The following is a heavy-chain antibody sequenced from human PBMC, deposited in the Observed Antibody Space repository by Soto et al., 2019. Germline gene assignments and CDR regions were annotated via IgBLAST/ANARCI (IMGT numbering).Heavy chain of an antibody. CDR2: IIPIFGTA. D-gene: IGHD2-2*01. J-gene: IGHJ6*02. Sequence: SVKVSCKASGGTFSSYAISWVRQAPGQGLEWMGGIIPIFGTANYAQKFQGRVTITADESTSTAYMELSSLRSEDTAVYYCARDENIVVVPAAMPTYYYYYGMDVWGQGTTVTV. V-gene: IGHV1-69*13. CDR1: GGTFSSYA. CDR3: ARDENIVVVPAAMPTYYYYYGMDV.